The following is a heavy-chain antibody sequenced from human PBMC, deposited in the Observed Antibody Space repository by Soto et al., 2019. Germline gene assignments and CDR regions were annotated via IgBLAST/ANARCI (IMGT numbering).Heavy chain of an antibody. Sequence: SETLSLTCTVSGGSISSYYWSWIRQPPGKGLEWIGYIYYSGSTNYNPSLKSRVTISVDTSKNQFSLKLSSVTAADTAVYYCARLTKGYYYDSSGYFDYWGQGTLVTVSS. J-gene: IGHJ4*02. V-gene: IGHV4-59*01. CDR2: IYYSGST. D-gene: IGHD3-22*01. CDR3: ARLTKGYYYDSSGYFDY. CDR1: GGSISSYY.